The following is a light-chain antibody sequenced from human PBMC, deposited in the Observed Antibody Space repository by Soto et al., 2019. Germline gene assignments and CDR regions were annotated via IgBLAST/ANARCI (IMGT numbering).Light chain of an antibody. CDR3: QVWDSSSDHPV. CDR2: YDS. V-gene: IGLV3-21*04. Sequence: SYELTQPPSVSVAPGKTARITCGGTNIGSKSVHWYQQKPGQAPVLVIYYDSDRPSGIPERFSGSNSGNTGTLTISRVEAGDEADYYCQVWDSSSDHPVFGGGTKLTVL. CDR1: NIGSKS. J-gene: IGLJ2*01.